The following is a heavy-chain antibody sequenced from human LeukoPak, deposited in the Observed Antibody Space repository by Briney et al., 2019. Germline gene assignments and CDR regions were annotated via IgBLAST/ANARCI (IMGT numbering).Heavy chain of an antibody. CDR3: ARGSSNRRGVGFGVDV. Sequence: SETPSLTCAVYGGSFSGYYWSWIRQPPGKGLEWIGEINHSGSTNYNPSIKSRVTISVDTSKNQFSLKLSSVTAADTAVYYCARGSSNRRGVGFGVDVWGKGTTVTVSS. D-gene: IGHD2-2*01. CDR2: INHSGST. V-gene: IGHV4-34*01. J-gene: IGHJ6*04. CDR1: GGSFSGYY.